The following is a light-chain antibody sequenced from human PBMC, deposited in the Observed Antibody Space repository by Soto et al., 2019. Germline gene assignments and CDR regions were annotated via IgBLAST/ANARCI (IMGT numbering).Light chain of an antibody. Sequence: DIQMTQSPSTLSASVGDRVTITCRANQSISNWLAWYQKKPGKVPKLLIYKASNLDYGVPSRFSGSGSGTEFPLPISSLQPDDFATYSCQKYNSYSWTFGQGPKVEAK. CDR3: QKYNSYSWT. CDR2: KAS. J-gene: IGKJ1*01. V-gene: IGKV1-5*03. CDR1: QSISNW.